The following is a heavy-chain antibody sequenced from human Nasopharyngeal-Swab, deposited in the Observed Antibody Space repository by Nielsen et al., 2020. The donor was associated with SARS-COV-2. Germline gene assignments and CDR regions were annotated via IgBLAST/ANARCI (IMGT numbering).Heavy chain of an antibody. D-gene: IGHD2-2*02. Sequence: VRQAPGKGLEWVAVISYDGSNKYYADSVNGRFTISRDNSKNTLYLQMNSLRAEDTAVYYCARVRKDCSSTSCYTSDYWGQGTLVTVSS. CDR3: ARVRKDCSSTSCYTSDY. J-gene: IGHJ4*02. CDR2: ISYDGSNK. V-gene: IGHV3-30-3*01.